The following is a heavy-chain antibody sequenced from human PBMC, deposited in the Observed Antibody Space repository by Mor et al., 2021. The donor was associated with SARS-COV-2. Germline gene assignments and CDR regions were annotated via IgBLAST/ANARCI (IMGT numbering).Heavy chain of an antibody. CDR3: TGGRFLEWFLG. Sequence: GWINPNSGGTNYEQKFQGRDTMTRDTSISTAYMELSRLRSDDTAVYYCTGGRFLEWFLGWGQGTLVTVSS. CDR2: INPNSGGT. J-gene: IGHJ4*02. V-gene: IGHV1-2*02. D-gene: IGHD3-3*01.